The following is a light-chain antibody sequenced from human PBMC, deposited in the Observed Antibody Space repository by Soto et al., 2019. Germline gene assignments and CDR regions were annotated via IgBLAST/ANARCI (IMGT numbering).Light chain of an antibody. V-gene: IGKV3-15*01. Sequence: EVVMRQSPATLSVSPGERATLSCRSSQSVVSHLAWYQQKPGQAPRLLIYGASNRATGIPARFSGSGSGTEFALPISSLQSEDFALYYCQQYNNWPPWTFGQGTKVDIK. CDR1: QSVVSH. J-gene: IGKJ1*01. CDR3: QQYNNWPPWT. CDR2: GAS.